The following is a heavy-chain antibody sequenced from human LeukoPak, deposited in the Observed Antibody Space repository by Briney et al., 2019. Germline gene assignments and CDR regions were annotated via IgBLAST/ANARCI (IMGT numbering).Heavy chain of an antibody. D-gene: IGHD2-15*01. J-gene: IGHJ4*02. Sequence: PGGSLRLSCAATGFTFSSYAMSWVRQAPGKGLEWVSAISGSGNSTYYADSVKGRFTISRDNSTNTLYLQMNSLRAEDTAVYYCAEAVGRCSGGNGEVWAYLDFWGQGTLVTVSS. CDR3: AEAVGRCSGGNGEVWAYLDF. CDR1: GFTFSSYA. CDR2: ISGSGNST. V-gene: IGHV3-23*01.